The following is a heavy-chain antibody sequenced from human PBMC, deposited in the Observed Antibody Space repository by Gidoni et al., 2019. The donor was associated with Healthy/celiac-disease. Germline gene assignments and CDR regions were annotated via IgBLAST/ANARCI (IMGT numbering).Heavy chain of an antibody. CDR3: ARVVDLAVAGTTLGYFDL. D-gene: IGHD6-19*01. CDR1: GGSISSYY. V-gene: IGHV4-59*01. J-gene: IGHJ2*01. Sequence: QVQLQESGPGLVTPSETLSLPFTVSGGSISSYYLSWIRQPPGKGLEWIGYIYYSGSTNYNPSLKSRVTIAVDTSKNQFSLKLSSVTAADTAVYYCARVVDLAVAGTTLGYFDLWGRGTLVTVSS. CDR2: IYYSGST.